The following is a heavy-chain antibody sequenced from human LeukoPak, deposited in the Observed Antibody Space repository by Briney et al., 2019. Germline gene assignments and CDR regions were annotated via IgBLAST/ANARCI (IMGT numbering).Heavy chain of an antibody. CDR3: AKVGSGWYSYFDY. Sequence: GGSLGLACAAAGFTYSNCWMSWVRQAPGRGLEWVASMKQDGSEKYYVDSVKGRFTISRDNANNSLYLQMNSLRAEDTAVYYCAKVGSGWYSYFDYWGQGTLVTVSS. V-gene: IGHV3-7*05. CDR1: GFTYSNCW. D-gene: IGHD6-19*01. CDR2: MKQDGSEK. J-gene: IGHJ4*02.